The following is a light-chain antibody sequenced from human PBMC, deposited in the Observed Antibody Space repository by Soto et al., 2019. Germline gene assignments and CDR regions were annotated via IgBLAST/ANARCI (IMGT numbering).Light chain of an antibody. V-gene: IGKV3-20*01. CDR1: QSVNRNY. CDR3: QQYDRSPIT. CDR2: GAC. J-gene: IGKJ5*01. Sequence: LLTLSPGTVSFSPGERATLSCSARQSVNRNYSAWYQQKPGQAPRLLISGACSRATGIPDRFSGSGSGTDFTLTSSILEHEDFALYYCQQYDRSPITFGQGTRLEIK.